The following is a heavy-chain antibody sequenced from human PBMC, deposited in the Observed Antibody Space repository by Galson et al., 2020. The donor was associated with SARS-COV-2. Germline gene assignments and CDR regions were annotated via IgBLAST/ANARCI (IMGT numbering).Heavy chain of an antibody. CDR1: GFTFSSYA. CDR2: ISGSGGST. J-gene: IGHJ5*02. V-gene: IGHV3-23*01. Sequence: GGSLRLSCAASGFTFSSYAMSWVRQAPGKGLEWVSAISGSGGSTYYADSVKGRFTISRDNSKNTLYLQMNSLRAEDTAVYYCAKDLNGDSKGNWFDPWGQGTLVTVSS. D-gene: IGHD4-17*01. CDR3: AKDLNGDSKGNWFDP.